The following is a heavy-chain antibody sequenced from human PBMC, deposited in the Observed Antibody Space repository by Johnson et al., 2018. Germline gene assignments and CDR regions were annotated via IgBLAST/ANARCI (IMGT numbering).Heavy chain of an antibody. J-gene: IGHJ6*03. CDR3: ARAGGSVSYRMDV. D-gene: IGHD3-10*01. Sequence: QVQLQESGPGLVKXSETLSLTCTVSGGSISPDNYWWVWIRLPPGKGLDWIGHIHYSGSTYYNPSLQSRVTISVDTSKNQVSPNLRSVTAADTAVYYCARAGGSVSYRMDVWGKGTTVTVSS. V-gene: IGHV4-39*07. CDR2: IHYSGST. CDR1: GGSISPDNYW.